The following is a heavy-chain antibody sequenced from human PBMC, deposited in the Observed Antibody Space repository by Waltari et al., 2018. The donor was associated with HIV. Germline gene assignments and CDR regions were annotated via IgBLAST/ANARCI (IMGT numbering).Heavy chain of an antibody. CDR2: IDESGGT. V-gene: IGHV4-4*02. CDR1: GASIISPYW. CDR3: ARLASTGYYNGGYFDL. J-gene: IGHJ2*01. Sequence: QVQLQESGPGLVKPSGTLSLTCGVSGASIISPYWWSWVRQPAGKGLEWIGEIDESGGTNSNASLRSRVTISLDKSRNQFSLDVTSVTPADTAVYYCARLASTGYYNGGYFDLWGRGTLVTVSS. D-gene: IGHD3-22*01.